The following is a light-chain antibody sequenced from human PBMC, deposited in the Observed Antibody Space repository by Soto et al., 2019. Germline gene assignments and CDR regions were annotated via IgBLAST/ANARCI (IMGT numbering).Light chain of an antibody. Sequence: QSALPQAPSVSGSPGESGTLSCPGTSSDVGSYNRVSWYQQPPGTAPKLMIYEVSNRPSGVPDRFSGSKSGNTASLTISGLQAEDEADYYCSSYTSIITLVFGTGSKSPS. CDR2: EVS. V-gene: IGLV2-18*02. J-gene: IGLJ1*01. CDR3: SSYTSIITLV. CDR1: SSDVGSYNR.